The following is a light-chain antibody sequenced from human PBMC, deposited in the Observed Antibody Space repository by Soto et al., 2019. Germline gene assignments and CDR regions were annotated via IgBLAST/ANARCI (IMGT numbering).Light chain of an antibody. V-gene: IGKV3-11*01. CDR2: EAS. Sequence: EIVLTQSPATLSLSPGERATLSCRASQSVSSYLAWYQQKPGQAPGLLIYEASNRAPVIPARFSGSAAGTAFPLTISSLSPEDFAVYYGQQRSNSSPSSVGQGTKL. CDR1: QSVSSY. J-gene: IGKJ2*03. CDR3: QQRSNSSPSS.